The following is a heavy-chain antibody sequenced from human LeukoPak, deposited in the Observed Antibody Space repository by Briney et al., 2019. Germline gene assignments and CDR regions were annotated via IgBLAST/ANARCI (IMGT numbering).Heavy chain of an antibody. CDR2: IYYSGST. CDR1: GGSISSYY. J-gene: IGHJ4*02. Sequence: ASETLSLTCTVSGGSISSYYWRWIRQPPGKGLEWIGYIYYSGSTNYNPSLKSRVTISVDTSKNQFSLKLSSVTAADTAVYYCARDRYSGYGATGYWGQGTLVTVSS. V-gene: IGHV4-59*01. D-gene: IGHD5-12*01. CDR3: ARDRYSGYGATGY.